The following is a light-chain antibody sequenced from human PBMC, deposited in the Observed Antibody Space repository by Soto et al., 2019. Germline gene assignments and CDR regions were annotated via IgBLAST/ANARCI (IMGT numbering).Light chain of an antibody. CDR1: SSDVGGYIF. J-gene: IGLJ1*01. Sequence: QSVLTQPPSASGSPGQSVTISCTGTSSDVGGYIFVSWYQQHPGKVPKLIIYDVNKRPSGVPDRFSGSKYGNTASLTVSGLQAEDEGDYYCVSFAGGSSHYVFGTGTKVTVL. CDR2: DVN. V-gene: IGLV2-8*01. CDR3: VSFAGGSSHYV.